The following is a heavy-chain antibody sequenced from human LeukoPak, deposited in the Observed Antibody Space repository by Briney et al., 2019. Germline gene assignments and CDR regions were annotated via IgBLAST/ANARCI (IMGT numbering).Heavy chain of an antibody. CDR2: IKQDGSEK. Sequence: PGGSLRLSCAASGFTFSSYWMSWVRQAPGKGLEWVANIKQDGSEKYYVDSVKGRFTISRDNAKNSLYLQMNSLRAEDTAVYYCARIGIRGFWSGLDAFDIWDQGTMVTVSS. CDR1: GFTFSSYW. CDR3: ARIGIRGFWSGLDAFDI. J-gene: IGHJ3*02. V-gene: IGHV3-7*01. D-gene: IGHD3-3*01.